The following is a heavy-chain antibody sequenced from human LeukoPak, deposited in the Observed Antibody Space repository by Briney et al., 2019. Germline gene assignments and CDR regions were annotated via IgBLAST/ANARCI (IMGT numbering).Heavy chain of an antibody. CDR2: ISSSSSYI. V-gene: IGHV3-21*01. D-gene: IGHD2-2*01. CDR3: AVNYCSSTSCYVDAFDI. Sequence: PGGSLRLSCAASGFTFSSYSMNWVRQAPGKGLEWVSSISSSSSYIYYADSVKGRFTISRDNAKNSLYLQMNSLRAEDTAVYYCAVNYCSSTSCYVDAFDIWGQGTMVTVSS. CDR1: GFTFSSYS. J-gene: IGHJ3*02.